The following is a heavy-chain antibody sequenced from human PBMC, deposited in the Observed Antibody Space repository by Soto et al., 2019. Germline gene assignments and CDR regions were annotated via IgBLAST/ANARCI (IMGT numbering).Heavy chain of an antibody. CDR1: GGSFSGYY. D-gene: IGHD4-4*01. Sequence: ASETLSLTCAVYGGSFSGYYWSWIRQPPGKGLEWIGEINHSGSTNYNPSLKSRVTISVDTSKNQFSLKLSSVTAADTAVYYCARARMATVYFDYWGQGTLVTVSS. V-gene: IGHV4-34*01. CDR2: INHSGST. CDR3: ARARMATVYFDY. J-gene: IGHJ4*02.